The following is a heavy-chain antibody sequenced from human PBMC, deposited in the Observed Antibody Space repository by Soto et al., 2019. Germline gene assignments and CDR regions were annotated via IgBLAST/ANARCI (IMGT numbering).Heavy chain of an antibody. Sequence: QLQLQESGPGLVKPSETLSLTCTVSGGSISSSSYYWGWIRQPPGKGLEWIGSIYYSGSTYYNPSLKSRVTISVDTSKNQFSLKLSSVTAADTAVYYCARGKVAYNDYDILTGYYRRGAFDIWGQGTMVTVSS. J-gene: IGHJ3*02. V-gene: IGHV4-39*01. D-gene: IGHD3-9*01. CDR3: ARGKVAYNDYDILTGYYRRGAFDI. CDR2: IYYSGST. CDR1: GGSISSSSYY.